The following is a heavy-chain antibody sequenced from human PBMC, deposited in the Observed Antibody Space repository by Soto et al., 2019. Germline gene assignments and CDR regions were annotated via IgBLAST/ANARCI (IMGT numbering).Heavy chain of an antibody. CDR1: GGSISRYY. Sequence: ETLSLTCTVSGGSISRYYWSWTRQPPGKGLEWIGYMYNTGSTVYNPPFKSRVTISVDTSKNQFSLKLNSVTAADTAVYYCARDLWGYCGTDCYPLDVWGQGTTVTVSS. CDR2: MYNTGST. V-gene: IGHV4-59*01. CDR3: ARDLWGYCGTDCYPLDV. J-gene: IGHJ6*02. D-gene: IGHD2-21*02.